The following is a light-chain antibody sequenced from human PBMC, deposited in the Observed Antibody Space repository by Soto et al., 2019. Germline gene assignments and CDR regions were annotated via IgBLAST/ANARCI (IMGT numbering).Light chain of an antibody. CDR2: WAS. J-gene: IGKJ5*01. CDR3: KELYRWPPHT. V-gene: IGKV4-1*01. CDR1: QSVIYSANKKHC. Sequence: YQEKKDTINCKSSQSVIYSANKKHCLAWYQQKPGQPPKLRIYWASTRESGVPDRFSGSGSGTVFTLTTGNLLGVEVPHSYCKELYRWPPHTFGPGTRLEIK.